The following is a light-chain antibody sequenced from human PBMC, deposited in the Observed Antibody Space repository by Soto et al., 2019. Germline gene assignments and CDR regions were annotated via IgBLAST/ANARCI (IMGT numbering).Light chain of an antibody. CDR1: STDVGGYNY. CDR3: GSYTSTDTPFV. Sequence: SVRAQAASVSGSAGQSSTISCTGTSTDVGGYNYVSWYQHHPGKGPKLIIYEVNNRPSGVSDHFSGSKSGNKASLTISNLEAEDESDYYCGSYTSTDTPFVFGTGTKVTVL. J-gene: IGLJ1*01. CDR2: EVN. V-gene: IGLV2-14*01.